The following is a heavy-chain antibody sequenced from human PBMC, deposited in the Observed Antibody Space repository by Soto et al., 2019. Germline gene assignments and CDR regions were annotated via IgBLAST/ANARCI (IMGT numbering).Heavy chain of an antibody. CDR2: IYYSGTT. V-gene: IGHV4-39*01. CDR3: ATYGGGTGLLDH. D-gene: IGHD3-16*01. Sequence: SETLSLTCTFSGCTISSNTYHWGWIRQPPGKGLEWIGNIYYSGTTYYNPSLKSRVTTSVDTSKNQFTLELTSVTAADTAVYYCATYGGGTGLLDHWGQGTLVTVSS. CDR1: GCTISSNTYH. J-gene: IGHJ4*02.